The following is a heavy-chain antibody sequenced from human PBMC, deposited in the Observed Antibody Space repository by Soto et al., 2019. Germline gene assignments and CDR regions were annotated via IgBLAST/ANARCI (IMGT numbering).Heavy chain of an antibody. J-gene: IGHJ4*02. CDR3: AKVPNWGSHYYFDY. V-gene: IGHV3-23*01. D-gene: IGHD7-27*01. CDR1: GFTFSTYA. Sequence: EVQLLESGGGLVQPGGSLRLSCAASGFTFSTYAMSWVRQAPGRGLEWVSALSNSGGSTYYADSVKGRFIISRDNSESSLYLQMNSLRAEDTAVYYCAKVPNWGSHYYFDYWGQGTLVTVSS. CDR2: LSNSGGST.